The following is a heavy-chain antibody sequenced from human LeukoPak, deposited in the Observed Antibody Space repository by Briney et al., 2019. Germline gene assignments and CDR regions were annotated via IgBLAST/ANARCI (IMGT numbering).Heavy chain of an antibody. J-gene: IGHJ6*03. CDR1: GYTFTSYD. Sequence: ASVKLSCKASGYTFTSYDINWVRQATGQGLEWMGWMNPNSGNTGYAQKFQGRVTMTRDTSISTAYMELSSLRSEDTAVYYCAKRGDFWSGYYTDYYYYMDVWGKGTTVTVSS. V-gene: IGHV1-8*01. CDR3: AKRGDFWSGYYTDYYYYMDV. CDR2: MNPNSGNT. D-gene: IGHD3-3*01.